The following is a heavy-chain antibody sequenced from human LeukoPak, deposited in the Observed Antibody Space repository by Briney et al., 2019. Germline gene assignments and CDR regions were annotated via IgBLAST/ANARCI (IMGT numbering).Heavy chain of an antibody. Sequence: GGSLRLSCAASGFTFSSYSMNWVRQAPGKGQEWVSYISSSSSTIYYADSVKGRFTISRDNAKNSLYLQMNSLRDEDTAVYYCAWVPAAHDAFDIWGQGTMVTVSS. V-gene: IGHV3-48*02. D-gene: IGHD2-2*01. CDR3: AWVPAAHDAFDI. CDR2: ISSSSSTI. CDR1: GFTFSSYS. J-gene: IGHJ3*02.